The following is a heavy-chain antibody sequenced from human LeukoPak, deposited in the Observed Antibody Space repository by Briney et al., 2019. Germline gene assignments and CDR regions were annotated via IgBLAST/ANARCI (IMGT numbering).Heavy chain of an antibody. D-gene: IGHD3-3*01. CDR3: ARGNRDDSKFDY. Sequence: SVKVSCKASGGTFSSYAISWVRQAPGQGLEWMGGIIPIFGTANYAQKFQGRVTITTDESTSTAYMELSSLRSEDTAVYYCARGNRDDSKFDYWGQGTLVTVSS. CDR1: GGTFSSYA. J-gene: IGHJ4*02. V-gene: IGHV1-69*05. CDR2: IIPIFGTA.